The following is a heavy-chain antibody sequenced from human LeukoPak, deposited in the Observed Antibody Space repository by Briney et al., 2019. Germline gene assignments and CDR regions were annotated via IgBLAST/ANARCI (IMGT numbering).Heavy chain of an antibody. CDR1: GFTFSSYA. V-gene: IGHV3-23*01. J-gene: IGHJ4*02. CDR3: AKGQSGYEPYIFDD. CDR2: ITGSGGST. Sequence: GGSLRLSCAASGFTFSSYAMSWVRQAPRKGLEWVSGITGSGGSTYYADSVKGRFTISRDNSKNTLYLQTISLRAEDTAVYYCAKGQSGYEPYIFDDWGQGTLVTVSS. D-gene: IGHD5-12*01.